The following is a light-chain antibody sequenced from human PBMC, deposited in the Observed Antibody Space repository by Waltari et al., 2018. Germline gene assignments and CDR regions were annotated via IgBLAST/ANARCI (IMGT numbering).Light chain of an antibody. CDR2: AAS. Sequence: TQLTQSPSSLSASVGDRVTLTCRASQDIRNDLGWYQQQPGKAPKVLIYAASILHPGLPSRFSGSGSGTDFTLTISNLQPEDFATYCCLHDFGYPRTFGQGTKVEVK. CDR1: QDIRND. J-gene: IGKJ1*01. CDR3: LHDFGYPRT. V-gene: IGKV1-6*01.